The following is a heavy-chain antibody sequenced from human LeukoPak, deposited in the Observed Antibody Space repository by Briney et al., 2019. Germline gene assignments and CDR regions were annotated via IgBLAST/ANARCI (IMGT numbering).Heavy chain of an antibody. D-gene: IGHD1-26*01. CDR2: ISSNGGST. CDR3: ARAHSGSYYARGGALDY. V-gene: IGHV3-64*01. J-gene: IGHJ4*02. Sequence: PGGSLRLSCAASGFTFSSYAMHWVRQAPGKGLEYVSAISSNGGSTYYANSVKGRFTISRDNSKNTLYLQMGSLRAEDMAVYYCARAHSGSYYARGGALDYWGQGTLVTVSS. CDR1: GFTFSSYA.